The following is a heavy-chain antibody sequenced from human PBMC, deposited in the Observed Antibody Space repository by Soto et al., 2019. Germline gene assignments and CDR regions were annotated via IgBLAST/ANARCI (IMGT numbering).Heavy chain of an antibody. CDR3: TRAQGWSYDSWFDP. D-gene: IGHD1-26*01. Sequence: DVQVEESGGGLVKPGGSLRLACNFSFSMYSMDWVRQAPGKGLEWVASISSGSDYIKYADSVKGRFTISRDNTKNSVYLQMSSLRVEDTAMYYCTRAQGWSYDSWFDPWGRGTLVTVSS. CDR2: ISSGSDYI. CDR1: FSMYS. V-gene: IGHV3-21*06. J-gene: IGHJ5*02.